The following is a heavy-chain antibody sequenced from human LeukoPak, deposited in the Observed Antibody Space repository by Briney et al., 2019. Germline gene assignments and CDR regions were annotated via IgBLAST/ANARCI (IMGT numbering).Heavy chain of an antibody. D-gene: IGHD2-15*01. CDR3: ARVEEIVVVVAAYNWFDP. CDR2: IYHSGST. V-gene: IGHV4-39*07. Sequence: SETLSLTCTVSDGSISSSNYYWAWIRQPPGKGLEWIGSIYHSGSTYYNPSLKSRVTISVDTSKNQFSLKLSSVTAADTAVYYCARVEEIVVVVAAYNWFDPWGQGTLVTVSS. CDR1: DGSISSSNYY. J-gene: IGHJ5*02.